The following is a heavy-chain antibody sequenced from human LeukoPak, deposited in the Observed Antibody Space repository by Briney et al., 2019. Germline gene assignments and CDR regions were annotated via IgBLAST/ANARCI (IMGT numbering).Heavy chain of an antibody. CDR1: GFTFSDYY. CDR3: ARDHKSWYLVGLHDY. J-gene: IGHJ4*02. CDR2: ISSSGSTI. Sequence: GGSLRLSCAASGFTFSDYYMSWIRQAPGKGLEWVSYISSSGSTIYYADSVKGRFTISRDNAKNSLYLQMNSLRAEDTAVYYCARDHKSWYLVGLHDYWGQGTLVTVSS. V-gene: IGHV3-11*04. D-gene: IGHD2-15*01.